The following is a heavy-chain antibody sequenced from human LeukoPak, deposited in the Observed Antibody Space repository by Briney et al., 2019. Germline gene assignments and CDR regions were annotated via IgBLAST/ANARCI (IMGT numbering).Heavy chain of an antibody. CDR2: IGSSSSTI. J-gene: IGHJ4*02. CDR1: GFTFSSYR. D-gene: IGHD3-10*01. CDR3: TRGSYYYY. Sequence: PGXXLRPSCAVSGFTFSSYRMNWVRQAPGKGLEWISYIGSSSSTIYYTDSVKGRFTVSRDNAKKSLYLQMNSLRAEDTAVYYCTRGSYYYYWGQGTLVTVSS. V-gene: IGHV3-48*01.